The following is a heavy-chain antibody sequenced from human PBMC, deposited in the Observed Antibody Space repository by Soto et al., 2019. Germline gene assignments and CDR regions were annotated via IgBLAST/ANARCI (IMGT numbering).Heavy chain of an antibody. CDR2: INPSGGST. V-gene: IGHV1-46*03. Sequence: QVQLVQSGAEVKKPGASVKVSCKASGYTFTSYYMHWVRQAPGQGLEWMGIINPSGGSTSYAQKFQGRVTMTRDTSTSTVYMELSSLRSDDTAVYYCARDNGDYVGYYYYYMDVWGKGTTVTVSS. J-gene: IGHJ6*03. CDR1: GYTFTSYY. D-gene: IGHD4-17*01. CDR3: ARDNGDYVGYYYYYMDV.